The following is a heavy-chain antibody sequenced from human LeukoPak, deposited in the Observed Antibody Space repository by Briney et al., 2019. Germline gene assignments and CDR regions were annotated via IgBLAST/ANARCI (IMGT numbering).Heavy chain of an antibody. CDR2: IYTSGST. V-gene: IGHV4-61*02. D-gene: IGHD2-15*01. J-gene: IGHJ4*02. CDR3: ARVPYCSGGSCYSEAYYFDY. CDR1: GGSISSGSYY. Sequence: PSQTLSLTCTVSGGSISSGSYYWSWIRQPAGKGLEWIGRIYTSGSTNYNPSLKSRVTISVDTSKNQFSLKLSSVTAADTAVYYCARVPYCSGGSCYSEAYYFDYWGQGTLVTVSS.